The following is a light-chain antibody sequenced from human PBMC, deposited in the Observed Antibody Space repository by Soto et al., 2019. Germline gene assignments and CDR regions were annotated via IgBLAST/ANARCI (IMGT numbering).Light chain of an antibody. J-gene: IGKJ2*01. Sequence: EIVLTQSPATLSLSPGERATLSCRASQSVEKYLAWYLQKPGQAPRLLISDASNRATGIPARFSGSGSGTDFTLTISSLEPEDFAIYYCQQRSNWPHTFGQGTKLEIK. CDR1: QSVEKY. CDR3: QQRSNWPHT. CDR2: DAS. V-gene: IGKV3-11*01.